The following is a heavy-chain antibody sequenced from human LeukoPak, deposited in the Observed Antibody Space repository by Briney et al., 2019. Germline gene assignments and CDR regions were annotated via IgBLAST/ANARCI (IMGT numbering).Heavy chain of an antibody. CDR2: ISYDGSNK. Sequence: GGSLRLSCAASGFTFSSYGMHWVRQAPGKGLEWVAVISYDGSNKYYADSVKGRFTISRDNSKNTLYLQMNSLRAEDTAVYYRAKERELLWFGELTDLDYWGQGTLVTVSS. J-gene: IGHJ4*02. CDR3: AKERELLWFGELTDLDY. D-gene: IGHD3-10*01. CDR1: GFTFSSYG. V-gene: IGHV3-30*18.